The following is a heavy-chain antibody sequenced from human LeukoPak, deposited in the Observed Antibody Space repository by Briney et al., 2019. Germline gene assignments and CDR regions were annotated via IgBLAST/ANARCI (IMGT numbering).Heavy chain of an antibody. V-gene: IGHV3-23*01. CDR2: ITSSGRTP. J-gene: IGHJ4*02. D-gene: IGHD3-10*01. CDR1: GSTFNTHA. Sequence: PGESLRLSCEASGSTFNTHAMSWVRQAPGKGLEWVASITSSGRTPFYTDSVRGRFIISRDNSKNTLYLQMNSLRGDDSAVYYCAKDRPNFYETSGSYYKMKGDFWGQGSLVTVSS. CDR3: AKDRPNFYETSGSYYKMKGDF.